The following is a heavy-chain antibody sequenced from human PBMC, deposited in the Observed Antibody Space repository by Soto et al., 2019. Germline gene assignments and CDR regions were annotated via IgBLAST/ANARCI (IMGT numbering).Heavy chain of an antibody. D-gene: IGHD2-15*01. CDR2: INSYWTSV. Sequence: EVQLVESGGDLVHPGGSLRLSCAASGFTFSNYWMNWVRQAPGKGLVWVSRINSYWTSVNYAESVKGRFTISRDNAKNTLYLQMNSLRAEDMAVYYCASWVGYCSGSTCQNAFDIWGQETMVPVSS. CDR3: ASWVGYCSGSTCQNAFDI. V-gene: IGHV3-74*01. J-gene: IGHJ3*02. CDR1: GFTFSNYW.